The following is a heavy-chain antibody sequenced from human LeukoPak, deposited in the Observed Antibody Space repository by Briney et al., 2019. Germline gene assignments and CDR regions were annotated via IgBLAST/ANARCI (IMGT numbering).Heavy chain of an antibody. CDR2: ISSSGSTI. D-gene: IGHD6-19*01. CDR1: GFTFSSYE. CDR3: ARDSSCWYTYYFDY. Sequence: GVSLRLSCAASGFTFSSYEMNWVRQAPGKGLEWVSYISSSGSTIYYADSVKGRFTISRDNDKNSLYLQMKILRVEDTAVYYCARDSSCWYTYYFDYWGQGTLVTVSS. J-gene: IGHJ4*02. V-gene: IGHV3-48*03.